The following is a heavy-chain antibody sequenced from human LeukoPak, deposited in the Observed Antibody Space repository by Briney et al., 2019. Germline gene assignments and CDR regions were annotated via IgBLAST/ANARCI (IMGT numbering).Heavy chain of an antibody. J-gene: IGHJ4*02. CDR1: GFTFSSYG. Sequence: GGSLRLSCAASGFTFSSYGMHWVRQAPGKGLEWVAVIWYDGINKYYADSVKGRFTISRDNSRNTLYLQMNSLRAEDTAVYYCARDGRGLRFLEWDFDYWGQGTLVTVSS. CDR3: ARDGRGLRFLEWDFDY. D-gene: IGHD3-3*01. CDR2: IWYDGINK. V-gene: IGHV3-33*01.